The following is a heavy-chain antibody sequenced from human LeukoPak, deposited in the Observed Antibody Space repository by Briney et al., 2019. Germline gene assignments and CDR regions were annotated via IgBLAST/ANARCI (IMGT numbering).Heavy chain of an antibody. CDR1: GYTFTSYG. D-gene: IGHD3-22*01. V-gene: IGHV1-18*01. CDR3: ARENYDTSEFDY. Sequence: ASMKVSCKASGYTFTSYGISWVRQAPGQGLEWMGWISAYNGNTNYAQKLQGRVTMTTDTSTSTAYMELRSLRSDDTAVYYCARENYDTSEFDYWGQGTLVTVSS. J-gene: IGHJ4*02. CDR2: ISAYNGNT.